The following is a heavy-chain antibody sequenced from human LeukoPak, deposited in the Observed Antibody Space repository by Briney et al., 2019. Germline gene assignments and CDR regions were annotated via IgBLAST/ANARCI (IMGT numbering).Heavy chain of an antibody. D-gene: IGHD3-10*01. CDR2: ISAYNGNT. Sequence: ASVKVSCKASGYTFTSYGISWVRQAPGQGLEWMGWISAYNGNTNYAQKLQGRVTMTTDTSTSTAYMELRSLRSDDTAVYYRAMSSGSYYNTDAFDIWGQGTMVTVSS. CDR3: AMSSGSYYNTDAFDI. V-gene: IGHV1-18*01. J-gene: IGHJ3*02. CDR1: GYTFTSYG.